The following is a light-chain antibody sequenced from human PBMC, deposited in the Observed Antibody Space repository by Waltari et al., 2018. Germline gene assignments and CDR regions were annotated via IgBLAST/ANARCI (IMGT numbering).Light chain of an antibody. J-gene: IGLJ1*01. CDR1: SRDVGGYNF. Sequence: QSALTQPPSASGSPGQSVSISCTGTSRDVGGYNFVSWYQQHPGKAPKLMIYDVNKRPSRVPARFSGSKSGNTASLTVSGLQAEDEADYYCSSYAGSNNYVFGSGTKVTVL. V-gene: IGLV2-8*01. CDR2: DVN. CDR3: SSYAGSNNYV.